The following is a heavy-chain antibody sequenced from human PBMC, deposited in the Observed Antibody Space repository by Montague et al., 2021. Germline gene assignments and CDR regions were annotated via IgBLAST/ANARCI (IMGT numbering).Heavy chain of an antibody. CDR3: ARRGGTMVRGVKGYMDV. D-gene: IGHD3-10*01. Sequence: SETRSPTCAVYGGSFSGYYWSWIRQPPGKGLEWIGEINHSGSTNYNPSLKSRVTISVDTSKNQFSLKLSSVTAADTAVYYCARRGGTMVRGVKGYMDVWGKGTTVTVSS. J-gene: IGHJ6*03. CDR2: INHSGST. V-gene: IGHV4-34*01. CDR1: GGSFSGYY.